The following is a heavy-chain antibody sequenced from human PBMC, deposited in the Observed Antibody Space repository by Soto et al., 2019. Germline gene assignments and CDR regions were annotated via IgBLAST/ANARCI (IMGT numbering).Heavy chain of an antibody. Sequence: TLSLTCTVSGASISSGDYSWSWIRQYPVQGLEWIGDIYYTGTTNYNPSLKSRLTISVDTSKNQFSLKLTSVTAADTAVYYCATKGCCSNSSCFVGNNWFEPWGQGNRIAVSS. CDR3: ATKGCCSNSSCFVGNNWFEP. CDR2: IYYTGTT. V-gene: IGHV4-31*03. CDR1: GASISSGDYS. D-gene: IGHD2-2*01. J-gene: IGHJ5*02.